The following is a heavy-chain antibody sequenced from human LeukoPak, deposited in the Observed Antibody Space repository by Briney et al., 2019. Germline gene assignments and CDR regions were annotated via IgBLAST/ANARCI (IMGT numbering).Heavy chain of an antibody. Sequence: PSETLSLTCAVYGGSFSGYYWSWIRQPPGKGLEWLGEINHSGSTNYNPSLKSRVTISVDTSKNQFSLKLSSVTAADTAVYYCAGGYSSSWYPDAFDIWGQGTMVTVSS. CDR3: AGGYSSSWYPDAFDI. CDR2: INHSGST. V-gene: IGHV4-34*01. D-gene: IGHD6-13*01. J-gene: IGHJ3*02. CDR1: GGSFSGYY.